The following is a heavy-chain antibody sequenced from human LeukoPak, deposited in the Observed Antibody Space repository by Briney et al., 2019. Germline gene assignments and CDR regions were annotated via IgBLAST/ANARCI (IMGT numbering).Heavy chain of an antibody. V-gene: IGHV3-64D*06. J-gene: IGHJ4*02. CDR2: ISSNGGST. CDR3: VKDYRGIAVGGFDY. CDR1: GFTLSSYS. Sequence: GGAPRLSCLASGFTLSSYSMPWGRPAPGEGLGYFFAISSNGGSTYYADSVKGRFTISRDNSKNTLYPQMSSLRAEDTAVYYCVKDYRGIAVGGFDYWGQGTLVTVSS. D-gene: IGHD6-19*01.